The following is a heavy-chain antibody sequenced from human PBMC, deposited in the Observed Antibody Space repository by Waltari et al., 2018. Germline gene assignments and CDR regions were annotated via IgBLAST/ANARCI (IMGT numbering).Heavy chain of an antibody. Sequence: QVQLVQSGAEVKRPGASVKVSCKASGSTFTDYSMPWLRQAPGQGLEWMGIINPSGGGTTYTQKFQDRVTMTRDTSTNTVYMELSSLRSEDTAVYYCARAGTTLIWGVAEWGQGTLVTVSS. V-gene: IGHV1-46*01. CDR2: INPSGGGT. D-gene: IGHD3-10*01. CDR1: GSTFTDYS. J-gene: IGHJ4*02. CDR3: ARAGTTLIWGVAE.